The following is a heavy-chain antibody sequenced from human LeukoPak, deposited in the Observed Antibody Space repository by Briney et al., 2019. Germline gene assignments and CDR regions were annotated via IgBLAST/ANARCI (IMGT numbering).Heavy chain of an antibody. CDR1: AFTVNSNY. V-gene: IGHV3-53*01. Sequence: PGGSLRLSCAASAFTVNSNYMTWVRQAPGKGLEWVSVIYSGGFTYYADSVKGRFTISRDHSKNALYLQMNSLRAEDTAVYFCARALGESYSSFHYYMDVWGKGTTVTVSS. D-gene: IGHD1-26*01. CDR3: ARALGESYSSFHYYMDV. J-gene: IGHJ6*03. CDR2: IYSGGFT.